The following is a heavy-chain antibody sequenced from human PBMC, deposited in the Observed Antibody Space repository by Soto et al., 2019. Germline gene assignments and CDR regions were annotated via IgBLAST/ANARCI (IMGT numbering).Heavy chain of an antibody. CDR2: IIPIFGTA. Sequence: QVQLVQSGAEVKKPGSSVKVSCKASGGTFSSYAISWVRQAPGQGLEWMGGIIPIFGTANYAQKFQGRVTITADESTSTAYMELSSLRSEDTAVYYCATASEPIAVAGWREGGYYYYGMDVWGQGTTVTVSS. D-gene: IGHD6-19*01. V-gene: IGHV1-69*01. CDR1: GGTFSSYA. J-gene: IGHJ6*02. CDR3: ATASEPIAVAGWREGGYYYYGMDV.